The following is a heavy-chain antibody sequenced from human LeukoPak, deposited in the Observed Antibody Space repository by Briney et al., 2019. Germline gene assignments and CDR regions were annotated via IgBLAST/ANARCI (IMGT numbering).Heavy chain of an antibody. J-gene: IGHJ5*02. Sequence: SSETLSLTCTVCGGYISSYYWSWLRQPPGKGLEWIGYIYYSGNTNYNPSLKSRVTISVDTSKNQFSLKLSSVTAADTAVYYCARRITIFGVAPPGSWFDPWGQGTLVTVSS. CDR3: ARRITIFGVAPPGSWFDP. CDR2: IYYSGNT. CDR1: GGYISSYY. D-gene: IGHD3-3*01. V-gene: IGHV4-59*08.